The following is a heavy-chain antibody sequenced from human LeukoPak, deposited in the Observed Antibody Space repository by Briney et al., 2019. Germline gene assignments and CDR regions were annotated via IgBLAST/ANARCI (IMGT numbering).Heavy chain of an antibody. CDR1: GYTFTGYY. CDR2: ISPNSGGT. D-gene: IGHD5-24*01. J-gene: IGHJ4*02. V-gene: IGHV1-2*02. CDR3: ARPQEEDGYNYNWAFDY. Sequence: ASVKVSCKASGYTFTGYYMHWVRQAPGQGLEWMGWISPNSGGTNYAQELQGRVTMTTDTSTTTAYMELRSLRSDDTAVYYCARPQEEDGYNYNWAFDYWGQGTLVTVSS.